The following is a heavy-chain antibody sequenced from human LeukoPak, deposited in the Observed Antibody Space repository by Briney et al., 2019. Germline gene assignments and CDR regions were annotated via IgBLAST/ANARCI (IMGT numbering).Heavy chain of an antibody. CDR3: ATDLVGATRSYNWFDP. V-gene: IGHV1-69*13. Sequence: GASVKVSCKASGGTFSSYAISWVRQAPGQGLEWMGGIIPIFGTANYAQKFQGRVTITADESTSTAYMELSSLRSEDTAVYYCATDLVGATRSYNWFDPWGQGTLVTVSS. D-gene: IGHD1-26*01. CDR2: IIPIFGTA. CDR1: GGTFSSYA. J-gene: IGHJ5*02.